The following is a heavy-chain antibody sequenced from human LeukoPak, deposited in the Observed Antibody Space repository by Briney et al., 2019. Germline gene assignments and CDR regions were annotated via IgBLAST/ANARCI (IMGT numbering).Heavy chain of an antibody. Sequence: PGGSLRLSCAASGFNVSSNYISWIRQAPGKGLEWVALIYSGGTTNYGDSVKGRFTISRDNSKNTVFFQMNNLRVEDTAVYYCAISVPHFTWSIAASGFDYWGQGTLVTVSS. D-gene: IGHD6-13*01. CDR1: GFNVSSNY. CDR2: IYSGGTT. V-gene: IGHV3-53*01. J-gene: IGHJ4*02. CDR3: AISVPHFTWSIAASGFDY.